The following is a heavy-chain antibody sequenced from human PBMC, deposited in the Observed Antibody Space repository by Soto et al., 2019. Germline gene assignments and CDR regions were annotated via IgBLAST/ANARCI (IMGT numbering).Heavy chain of an antibody. CDR1: GYTFTTHY. D-gene: IGHD3-10*01. J-gene: IGHJ4*02. V-gene: IGHV1-46*01. CDR2: INPSGGRT. Sequence: QVQLVQSGAEVKKPGASVTVSCKASGYTFTTHYMHWVRQAPGQGLEWMGIINPSGGRTTYALKFQGRVSLTSDTSTNTVDMELSSLRSEDTAVYYCARAGENYGSGTFSPPLRYYFNSWGQGTLVTVSS. CDR3: ARAGENYGSGTFSPPLRYYFNS.